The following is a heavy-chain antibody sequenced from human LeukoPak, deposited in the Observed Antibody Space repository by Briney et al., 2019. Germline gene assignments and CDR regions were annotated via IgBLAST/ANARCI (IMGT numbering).Heavy chain of an antibody. CDR3: ARESLGIHE. J-gene: IGHJ1*01. CDR1: GFTFSSYS. CDR2: IVCSGNTI. Sequence: GGSLRLSCAASGFTFSSYSMNWVRQAPGKGLEWVSYIVCSGNTIHYADSVKGRFTISRDNAKNSLFLQMNSLRDEDTAVCCCARESLGIHEWGQGTLVTVSS. V-gene: IGHV3-48*02.